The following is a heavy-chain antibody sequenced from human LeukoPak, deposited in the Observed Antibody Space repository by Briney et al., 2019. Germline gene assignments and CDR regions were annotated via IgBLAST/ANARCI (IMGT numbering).Heavy chain of an antibody. Sequence: SETLSLTCTVSGGSISSSSYYWGWIRQPPGKGLEWIGSIYYSGSTYYNPSLKSRVTISVDTSKNQFSLKLSSVTAADTAVYYCARGLPVGASPLWGQGTLVTVSS. J-gene: IGHJ4*02. CDR2: IYYSGST. V-gene: IGHV4-39*07. CDR3: ARGLPVGASPL. D-gene: IGHD1-26*01. CDR1: GGSISSSSYY.